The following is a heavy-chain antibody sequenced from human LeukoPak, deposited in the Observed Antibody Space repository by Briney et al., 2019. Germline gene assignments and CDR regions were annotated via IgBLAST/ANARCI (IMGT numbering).Heavy chain of an antibody. CDR1: GGTFSSYA. D-gene: IGHD2-8*01. V-gene: IGHV1-69*04. J-gene: IGHJ5*02. CDR3: ARGLEGYCTNGVCP. CDR2: IIPILGIA. Sequence: SVKVSCKASGGTFSSYAISWVRQAPGQGPEWMGRIIPILGIANYAQKFQGRVTITADKSTSTAYMELSSLRSEDTAVYYCARGLEGYCTNGVCPWGQGTLVTVSS.